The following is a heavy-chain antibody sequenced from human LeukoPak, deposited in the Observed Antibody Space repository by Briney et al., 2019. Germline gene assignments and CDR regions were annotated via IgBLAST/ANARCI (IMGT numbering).Heavy chain of an antibody. CDR3: ARDRRVTYYYDSSGYYYGY. CDR1: GYTFTSYG. Sequence: ASVKVSCTASGYTFTSYGISWVRQAPGQGLEWMGWISAYNGNTNYAQKLQGRVTMTTDTSTSTAYMELRSLRSDDTAVYYCARDRRVTYYYDSSGYYYGYWGQGTLVTVSS. J-gene: IGHJ4*02. V-gene: IGHV1-18*01. CDR2: ISAYNGNT. D-gene: IGHD3-22*01.